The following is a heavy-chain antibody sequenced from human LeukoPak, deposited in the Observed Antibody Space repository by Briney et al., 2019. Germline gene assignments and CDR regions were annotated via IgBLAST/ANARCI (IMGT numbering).Heavy chain of an antibody. CDR3: ARRTRGSGSSIANYYFDY. Sequence: GGSLRLSCAASGFTFSDYYMSWLRQAPGKGLEWVSYISSSGSYIYYADSVKGRFTISRDNAKNSLYLQMNSLRAEDTAVYYCARRTRGSGSSIANYYFDYWGQGTLVTVSS. J-gene: IGHJ4*02. CDR2: ISSSGSYI. V-gene: IGHV3-11*04. D-gene: IGHD3-10*01. CDR1: GFTFSDYY.